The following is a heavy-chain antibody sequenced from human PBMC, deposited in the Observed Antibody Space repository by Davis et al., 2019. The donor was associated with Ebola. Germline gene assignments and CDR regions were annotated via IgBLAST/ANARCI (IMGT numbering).Heavy chain of an antibody. CDR3: ARTLHGRYFDL. V-gene: IGHV3-30-3*01. J-gene: IGHJ2*01. CDR2: ISYDGSNK. CDR1: GFTFSSYA. Sequence: GESLKISCAASGFTFSSYAMHWVRQAPGKGLEWVAVISYDGSNKYYADSVKGRFTISRDNSKNTLYLQMNSLRAEDTAVYYCARTLHGRYFDLWGRGTLVTVSS.